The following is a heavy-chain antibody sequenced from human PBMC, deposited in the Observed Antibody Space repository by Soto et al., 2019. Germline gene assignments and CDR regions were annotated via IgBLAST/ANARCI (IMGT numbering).Heavy chain of an antibody. D-gene: IGHD4-17*01. CDR2: ISSSSSTI. J-gene: IGHJ4*02. CDR3: ARNTYGDFDY. Sequence: EVQLVESGGGLVQPGGSLRLSCAASGFTFSSYSMNWVRQAPGKGLEWVSYISSSSSTIYYADSVKCRFTISRDNAKNSLYLQMNSLRAEDTAVYYCARNTYGDFDYWGQGTLVTVSS. CDR1: GFTFSSYS. V-gene: IGHV3-48*01.